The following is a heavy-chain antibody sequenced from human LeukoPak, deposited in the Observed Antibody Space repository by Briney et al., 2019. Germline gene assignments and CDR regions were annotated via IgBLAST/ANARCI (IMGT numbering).Heavy chain of an antibody. CDR2: IYYSGST. J-gene: IGHJ4*02. V-gene: IGHV4-59*01. Sequence: SETLPLTCTVSGGSISSYYRSWIRQPPGKGLEWIGYIYYSGSTNYNPSLKSRVTISVDTSKNQFSLKLSSVTAADTAVYHCARGYSYSHPDYWGQGTLVTVSS. D-gene: IGHD5-18*01. CDR1: GGSISSYY. CDR3: ARGYSYSHPDY.